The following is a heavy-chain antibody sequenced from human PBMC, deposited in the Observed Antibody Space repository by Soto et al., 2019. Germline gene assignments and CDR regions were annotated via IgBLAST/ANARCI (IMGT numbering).Heavy chain of an antibody. CDR3: ARDRGICKFDP. CDR1: GFTFSSYS. V-gene: IGHV3-48*01. Sequence: PGGSLRLSCAASGFTFSSYSMNWVRQAPGKGLEWVSYISSSSSTIYYADSVKGRFTISRDNAKNSLYLQMNSLRAEDTAVYYCARDRGICKFDPWGQGTLVTVSS. D-gene: IGHD2-15*01. CDR2: ISSSSSTI. J-gene: IGHJ5*02.